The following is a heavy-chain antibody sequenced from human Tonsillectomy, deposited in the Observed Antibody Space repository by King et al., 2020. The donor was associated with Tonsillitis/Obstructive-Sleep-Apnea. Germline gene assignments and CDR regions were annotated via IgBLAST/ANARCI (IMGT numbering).Heavy chain of an antibody. CDR1: GFTFSDYY. V-gene: IGHV3-11*05. Sequence: VQLVESGGGLVKPGGSLRLSCAASGFTFSDYYMSWIRQAPGKGLEWVSYISSSSSYTNYADSVKGRFTISRDNAKNALYLQMNRLRAEDTAVYYCARDPGEVQLWGAFDIWGHGTMVTVSS. D-gene: IGHD1-1*01. CDR2: ISSSSSYT. CDR3: ARDPGEVQLWGAFDI. J-gene: IGHJ3*02.